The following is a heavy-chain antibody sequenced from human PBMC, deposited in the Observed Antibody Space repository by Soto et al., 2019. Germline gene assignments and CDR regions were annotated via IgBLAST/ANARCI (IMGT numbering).Heavy chain of an antibody. J-gene: IGHJ6*02. V-gene: IGHV3-43*02. CDR3: AKDPTNDSSGYYSFYYYYGMDV. Sequence: GGSLRLSCAASGFTFDDYAMHWVRQAPGKGLEWVSLISGDGGSTYYADSVKGQFTISRDNSKNSLYLQMNSLRTEDTALYYCAKDPTNDSSGYYSFYYYYGMDVWGQGTTVTVSS. CDR2: ISGDGGST. CDR1: GFTFDDYA. D-gene: IGHD3-22*01.